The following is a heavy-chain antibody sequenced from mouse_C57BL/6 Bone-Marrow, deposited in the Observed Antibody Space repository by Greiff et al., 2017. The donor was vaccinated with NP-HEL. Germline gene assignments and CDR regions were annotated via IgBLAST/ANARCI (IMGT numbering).Heavy chain of an antibody. CDR2: IYPRSGNT. CDR1: GYTFTSYG. CDR3: ARMNYGRGYFDV. D-gene: IGHD1-1*01. Sequence: QVQLQQSGAELARPGASVKLSCKASGYTFTSYGISWVKQRTGQGLEWIGEIYPRSGNTYYNEKFKGKATLTADKSSSTAYMELRSLTSEDSAVYFCARMNYGRGYFDVWGTGTTVTVSS. J-gene: IGHJ1*03. V-gene: IGHV1-81*01.